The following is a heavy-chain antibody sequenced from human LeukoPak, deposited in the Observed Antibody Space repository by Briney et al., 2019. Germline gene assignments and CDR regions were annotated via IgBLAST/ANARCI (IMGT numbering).Heavy chain of an antibody. CDR1: GYTFTGYY. D-gene: IGHD2-2*01. CDR2: INPNSGGT. CDR3: ARGIVVVPAAVVRILYFDY. Sequence: ASVKVSCKASGYTFTGYYMHWVRQAPGQGLEWMGWINPNSGGTNYAQKFQGRVTMTRDTSISTAYMELSRLRSDDTAVYYCARGIVVVPAAVVRILYFDYWGQGTLVTVSS. V-gene: IGHV1-2*02. J-gene: IGHJ4*02.